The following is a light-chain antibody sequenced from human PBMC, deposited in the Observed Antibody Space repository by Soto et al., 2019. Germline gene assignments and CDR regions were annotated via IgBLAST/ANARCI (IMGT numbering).Light chain of an antibody. CDR1: SIDVGGYTY. J-gene: IGLJ1*01. CDR2: EVN. Sequence: QSVLAQPASVSGSPRQSITISCTVGSIDVGGYTYVSWYQQHPGKAPKLMIYEVNNRPSGVSHRFSGSKSGNTASLTISGLQAEDEADYYCSSYTSSSTLYVFGTGTKVTVL. CDR3: SSYTSSSTLYV. V-gene: IGLV2-14*01.